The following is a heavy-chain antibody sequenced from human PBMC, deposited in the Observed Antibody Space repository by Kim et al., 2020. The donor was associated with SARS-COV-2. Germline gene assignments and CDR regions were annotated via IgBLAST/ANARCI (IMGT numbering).Heavy chain of an antibody. CDR3: ARGRYSSSWYGTRYWFHP. CDR2: INHSGST. J-gene: IGHJ5*02. CDR1: GGSFSGYY. D-gene: IGHD6-13*01. Sequence: SETLSLTCAVYGGSFSGYYWSWIRQPPGKGLEWIGEINHSGSTNYNPSLKSRVTISVDTSKNQFSLKLCSVTAADTAVYYCARGRYSSSWYGTRYWFHP. V-gene: IGHV4-34*01.